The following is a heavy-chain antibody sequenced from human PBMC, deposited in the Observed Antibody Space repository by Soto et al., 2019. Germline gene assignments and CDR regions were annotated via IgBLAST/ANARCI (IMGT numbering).Heavy chain of an antibody. J-gene: IGHJ6*03. CDR2: IYPGDSDT. CDR1: GYSFTSYW. V-gene: IGHV5-51*01. Sequence: GESLKISCKGSGYSFTSYWIGWVRQMPGKGLEWMGIIYPGDSDTRYSPSFQGQVTISADKSISTAYLQWSSLKASDTAMYYCARHSALGSSSGQGYYYYYMDVWGKGTTVTVSS. CDR3: ARHSALGSSSGQGYYYYYMDV. D-gene: IGHD6-6*01.